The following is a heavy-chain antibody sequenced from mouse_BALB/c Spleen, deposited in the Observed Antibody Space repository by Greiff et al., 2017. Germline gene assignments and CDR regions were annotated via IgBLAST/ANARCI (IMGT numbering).Heavy chain of an antibody. CDR2: LWGDGST. D-gene: IGHD2-2*01. Sequence: VKLMESGPGLVAPSQSLSITCTVSGFSLTGYGVNWVRQPPGKGLEWLGMLWGDGSTDYNSALKSRLSISKDNSKSQVFLQMNSLQTDDTARYYCARDREGAGYHYYYAMDYWGQGTAVTVSA. CDR1: GFSLTGYG. V-gene: IGHV2-6-7*01. CDR3: ARDREGAGYHYYYAMDY. J-gene: IGHJ4*01.